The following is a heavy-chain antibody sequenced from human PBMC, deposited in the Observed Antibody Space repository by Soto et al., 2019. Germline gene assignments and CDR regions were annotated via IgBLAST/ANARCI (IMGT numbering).Heavy chain of an antibody. Sequence: EVQLLESGGGLVQPGGSLRLSCAASGFTFSSYAMSWVRQAPGKGLEWVSAISGSGGRTYYADSVKGRYTVSSDNSKNTLDQEMNSLSAEDTAVYYCGKVHGYGDFLDYWGQGTLVTVSS. V-gene: IGHV3-23*01. J-gene: IGHJ4*02. CDR2: ISGSGGRT. CDR3: GKVHGYGDFLDY. CDR1: GFTFSSYA. D-gene: IGHD4-17*01.